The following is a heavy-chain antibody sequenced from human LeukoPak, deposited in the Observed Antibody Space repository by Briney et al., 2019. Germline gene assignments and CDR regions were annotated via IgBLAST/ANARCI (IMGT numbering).Heavy chain of an antibody. CDR2: ISSSSNPI. Sequence: PGGSLRLSCAASGFTFNIYNINWVRQAPGKGLEWVSYISSSSNPIYYADSVKGRFTISRDNAKNSVYLQMSNLRAEDTAVYFCARGGGLDVWGQGATVTVSS. CDR3: ARGGGLDV. V-gene: IGHV3-48*04. J-gene: IGHJ6*02. D-gene: IGHD3-16*01. CDR1: GFTFNIYN.